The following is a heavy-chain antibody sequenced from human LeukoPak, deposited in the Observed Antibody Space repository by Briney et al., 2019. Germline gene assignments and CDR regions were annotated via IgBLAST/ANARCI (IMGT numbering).Heavy chain of an antibody. CDR1: GFTFNNAW. Sequence: GGSLRLSCAASGFTFNNAWMNWVRQAPGKGLEWVGRIESKTDGGTTDYAAPVKGRFTISRDDSKNTLYLQMNSLKTENTAVYYCTTVPSTSSWYRIHYWGQEPWSPSPQ. V-gene: IGHV3-15*07. CDR3: TTVPSTSSWYRIHY. D-gene: IGHD6-13*01. CDR2: IESKTDGGTT. J-gene: IGHJ4*01.